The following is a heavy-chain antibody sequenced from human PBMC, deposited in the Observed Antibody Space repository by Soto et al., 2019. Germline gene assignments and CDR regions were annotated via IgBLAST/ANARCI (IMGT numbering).Heavy chain of an antibody. D-gene: IGHD3-10*01. Sequence: PSETLSLTCTVSGGSISNPSYYWGWVRQPPGKGLEWIGDIFYTGRTYYSPSLSSRVIISVDTSKNQFSLKLRSVTAADTAVYYCARGITSDAPDKCYFDSWGQGTLVTVSS. CDR2: IFYTGRT. CDR1: GGSISNPSYY. CDR3: ARGITSDAPDKCYFDS. J-gene: IGHJ4*02. V-gene: IGHV4-39*07.